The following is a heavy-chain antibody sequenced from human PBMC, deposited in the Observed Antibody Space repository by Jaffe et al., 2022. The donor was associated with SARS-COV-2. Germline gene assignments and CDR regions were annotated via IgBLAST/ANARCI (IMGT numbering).Heavy chain of an antibody. V-gene: IGHV1-69*18. J-gene: IGHJ4*02. Sequence: QVQLVQSGAEVKKPGSSVRVSCKASGGTFSNYALSWVRQAPGQGLEWMGSIIPIFGTSNYAQKFQGRVTITADESATIAYMELSSLRSEDTAVYYCTRGPLRWTFYDHWGQGTLVTVSS. CDR1: GGTFSNYA. CDR3: TRGPLRWTFYDH. CDR2: IIPIFGTS. D-gene: IGHD2-15*01.